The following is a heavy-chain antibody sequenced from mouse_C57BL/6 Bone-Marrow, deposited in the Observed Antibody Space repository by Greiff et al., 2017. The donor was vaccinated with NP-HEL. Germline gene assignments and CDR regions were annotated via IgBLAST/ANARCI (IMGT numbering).Heavy chain of an antibody. J-gene: IGHJ3*01. D-gene: IGHD4-1*01. CDR2: INPNNGGT. CDR3: ARGGANWALFAY. Sequence: EVQLQQSGPELVKPGASVKISCKASGYTFTDYYMNWVKQSHGKSLEWIGDINPNNGGTSYNQKFKGKATFTVDKSSSTAYMELRSLTSEDSAVYYCARGGANWALFAYWGQGTLVTVSA. CDR1: GYTFTDYY. V-gene: IGHV1-26*01.